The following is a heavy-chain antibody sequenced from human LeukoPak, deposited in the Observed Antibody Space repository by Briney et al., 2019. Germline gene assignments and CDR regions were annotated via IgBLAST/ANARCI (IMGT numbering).Heavy chain of an antibody. D-gene: IGHD3-10*01. J-gene: IGHJ4*02. CDR2: ISYDGSNK. CDR1: GFTFSSYA. CDR3: AKGVYYYGSGSDY. Sequence: QPGGSLRLSCAASGFTFSSYAMHWVRQAPGKGLEWVAVISYDGSNKYYADSVKGRFTISRDNSKNTLYLQMNSLRAEDTAVYYCAKGVYYYGSGSDYWGQGTLVTVSS. V-gene: IGHV3-30-3*01.